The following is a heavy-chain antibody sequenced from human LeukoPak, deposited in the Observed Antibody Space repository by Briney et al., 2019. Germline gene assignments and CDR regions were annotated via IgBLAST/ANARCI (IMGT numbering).Heavy chain of an antibody. CDR1: GFSVSDMY. Sequence: GGSLRLSCAASGFSVSDMYMSWVRQAPGKGLEWVSILYSDGNPYYADSMKGEFTISRDNPTNTLFLQMNSLRVEDTALYYCATSSRPNLGDYWGQGTLVTVSS. V-gene: IGHV3-66*01. J-gene: IGHJ4*02. CDR3: ATSSRPNLGDY. CDR2: LYSDGNP. D-gene: IGHD1-14*01.